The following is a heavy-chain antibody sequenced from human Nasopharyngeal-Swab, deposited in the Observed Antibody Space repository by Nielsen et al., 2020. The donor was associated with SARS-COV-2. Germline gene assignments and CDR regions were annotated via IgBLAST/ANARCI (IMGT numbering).Heavy chain of an antibody. D-gene: IGHD3-16*01. CDR3: ARKGFGNDWFDP. V-gene: IGHV5-51*01. J-gene: IGHJ5*02. CDR2: IYPGDSDT. Sequence: VRQMPGKGLEWMGIIYPGDSDTRYSPSFQGQVTISADKSISTACLQWSSLKASDTAMYYCARKGFGNDWFDPWGQGTLVTVSS.